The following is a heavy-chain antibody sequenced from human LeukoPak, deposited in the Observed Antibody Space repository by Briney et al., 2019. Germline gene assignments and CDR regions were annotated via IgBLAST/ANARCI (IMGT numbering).Heavy chain of an antibody. CDR2: IRSKAYGGTT. CDR3: TRRVYCSGGSCYDY. J-gene: IGHJ4*02. Sequence: PGGSLRLSCTASGFTFGDYAMSWVRQAPGKGLAWVGFIRSKAYGGTTEYAASVKGRFTISRDDSKSTAYLQMNSLKTEDTAVYYCTRRVYCSGGSCYDYWGQGTLVTVSS. CDR1: GFTFGDYA. V-gene: IGHV3-49*04. D-gene: IGHD2-15*01.